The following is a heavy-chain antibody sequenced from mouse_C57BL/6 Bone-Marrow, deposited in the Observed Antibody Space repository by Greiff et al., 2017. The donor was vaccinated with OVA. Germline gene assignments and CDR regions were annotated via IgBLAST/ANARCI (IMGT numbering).Heavy chain of an antibody. D-gene: IGHD1-1*01. J-gene: IGHJ1*03. CDR2: IDPETGGT. CDR3: TRDSSYYGYFDV. Sequence: VQLQQSGAELVRPGASVTLSCKASGYTFTDYEMHWVKQTPVHGLEWIGAIDPETGGTAYNQKFKGKAILTADKSSSTAYMELRSLTSEDSAVYYCTRDSSYYGYFDVWGTGTTVTVSS. V-gene: IGHV1-15*01. CDR1: GYTFTDYE.